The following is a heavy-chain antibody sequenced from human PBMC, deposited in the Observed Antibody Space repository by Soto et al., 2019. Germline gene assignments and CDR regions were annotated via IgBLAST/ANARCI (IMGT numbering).Heavy chain of an antibody. CDR2: IIPILGIA. CDR3: ARGMGNYYGSGSYGY. J-gene: IGHJ4*02. V-gene: IGHV1-69*02. D-gene: IGHD3-10*01. Sequence: QVQLVQSGAEVKKPGSSVKVSCKASGGTFSSYTISWVRQAPGQGLEWMGRIIPILGIANYAQKFQGRVTITADKSTGTAYMELSSLRSEDTAVYYCARGMGNYYGSGSYGYWGQVTLVTVAA. CDR1: GGTFSSYT.